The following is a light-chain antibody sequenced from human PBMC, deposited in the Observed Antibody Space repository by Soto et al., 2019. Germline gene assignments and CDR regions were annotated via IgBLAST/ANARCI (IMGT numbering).Light chain of an antibody. CDR3: QQRSNWRLP. J-gene: IGKJ4*01. CDR1: QSVSSY. V-gene: IGKV3-11*01. Sequence: EIVLTQSPATLSLSPGERATLSCRASQSVSSYLAWYQQKPGQAPRLLIYDASNRAPGIPARFSGSGSGTDFTLTISSLEPEDFAVYYCQQRSNWRLPFGGGTKVEIK. CDR2: DAS.